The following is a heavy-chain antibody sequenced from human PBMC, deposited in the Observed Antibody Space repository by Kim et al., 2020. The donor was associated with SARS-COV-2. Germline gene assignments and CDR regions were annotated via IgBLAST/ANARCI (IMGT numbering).Heavy chain of an antibody. CDR3: ARDLGRVAGTIALDF. V-gene: IGHV3-48*02. J-gene: IGHJ4*02. D-gene: IGHD6-19*01. CDR2: TTSDSSNT. CDR1: RFAFSTYA. Sequence: GGSLRLSCTASRFAFSTYAMNWVRQAPGKGLEWVSYTTSDSSNTHHADSVKGRFTISRDNARNSLYLQMNNLRDEDTAVYYCARDLGRVAGTIALDFWGLGTLVTVSS.